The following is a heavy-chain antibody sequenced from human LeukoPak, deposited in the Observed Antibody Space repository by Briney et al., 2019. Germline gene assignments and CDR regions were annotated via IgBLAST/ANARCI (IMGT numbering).Heavy chain of an antibody. D-gene: IGHD3-3*01. CDR2: IYYSGST. J-gene: IGHJ5*02. V-gene: IGHV4-39*07. CDR3: ARAYDFWSGSSNWFDP. Sequence: SETLSLTCTVSGGSISSSSYYWGWIRQPPGKGLEWIGSIYYSGSTYYNPSLKSRVTISVDTSKNQFSLKLSSVTAADTAVYYCARAYDFWSGSSNWFDPWGQGTLVTVSS. CDR1: GGSISSSSYY.